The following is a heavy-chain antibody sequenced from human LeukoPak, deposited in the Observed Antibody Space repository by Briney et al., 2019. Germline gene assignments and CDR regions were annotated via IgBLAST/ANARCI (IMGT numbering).Heavy chain of an antibody. V-gene: IGHV4-31*03. CDR2: IYYSGST. CDR3: ARHENYGLVFSWFDP. D-gene: IGHD1-7*01. Sequence: PSQTLSLTCTVSGGSISSGGYYWIWIRQHPGKGLEWIGYIYYSGSTYYNPSLKSRVTISVDTSKNQFSLKLSSVTAADTAVYYCARHENYGLVFSWFDPWGQGTLVTVSS. J-gene: IGHJ5*02. CDR1: GGSISSGGYY.